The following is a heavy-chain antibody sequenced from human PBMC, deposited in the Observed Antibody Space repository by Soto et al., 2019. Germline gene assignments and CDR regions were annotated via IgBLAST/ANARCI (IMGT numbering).Heavy chain of an antibody. CDR1: GFTFSSYS. Sequence: GESLKISCAASGFTFSSYSMNWVRQAPGKGLEWVSYISSSSSTIYYADSVKGRFTISRDNAKNSLYLQMNSLRAEDTAVYYCARDSVPDDYGDYVTDYWGQGTLVTVSS. D-gene: IGHD4-17*01. J-gene: IGHJ4*02. CDR3: ARDSVPDDYGDYVTDY. V-gene: IGHV3-48*01. CDR2: ISSSSSTI.